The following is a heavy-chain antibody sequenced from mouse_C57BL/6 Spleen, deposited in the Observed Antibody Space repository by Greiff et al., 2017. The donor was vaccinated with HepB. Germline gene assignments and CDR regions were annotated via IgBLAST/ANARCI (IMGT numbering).Heavy chain of an antibody. J-gene: IGHJ1*03. CDR3: ARRGLYYGYPYWYFDV. Sequence: CAASGIDFSRYWMSWVRRAPGKGLEWIGEINPDSSTINYAPSLKDKFIISRDNAKNTLYLQMSKVRSEDTALYYCARRGLYYGYPYWYFDVWGTGTTVTVSS. D-gene: IGHD2-2*01. V-gene: IGHV4-1*01. CDR1: GIDFSRYW. CDR2: INPDSSTI.